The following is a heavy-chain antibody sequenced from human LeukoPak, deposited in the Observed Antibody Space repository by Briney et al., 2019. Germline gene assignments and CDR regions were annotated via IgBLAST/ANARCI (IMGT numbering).Heavy chain of an antibody. J-gene: IGHJ4*02. CDR1: GFTFSTFW. CDR2: IKEDGSET. Sequence: GGSLRLSCAASGFTFSTFWVAWVRQAPGKGLEWVAHIKEDGSETYYVDSLKGRFTISRDNARNSLYLQMNSLRADDTAVYYCARWGVWYEREGYPDCWGQGTLVTVSS. CDR3: ARWGVWYEREGYPDC. V-gene: IGHV3-7*01. D-gene: IGHD2-8*01.